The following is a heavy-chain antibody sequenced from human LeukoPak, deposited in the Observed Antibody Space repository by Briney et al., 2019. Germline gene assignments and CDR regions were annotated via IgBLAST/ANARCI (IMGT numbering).Heavy chain of an antibody. CDR3: ARSVCASTSCPIRGLFDL. D-gene: IGHD2-2*01. J-gene: IGHJ2*01. CDR1: GGSISNYY. V-gene: IGHV4-4*09. CDR2: IYSTGST. Sequence: SETLSLTCTVSGGSISNYYWSWIRQPPGEGLEWIGYIYSTGSTNFNPSLKSRVTMSLDTSKIQFSLKLNSVTATDTAVYFCARSVCASTSCPIRGLFDLWGRGTLVTVSS.